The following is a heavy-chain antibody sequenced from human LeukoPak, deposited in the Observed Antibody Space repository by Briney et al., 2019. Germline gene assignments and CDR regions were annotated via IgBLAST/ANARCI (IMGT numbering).Heavy chain of an antibody. V-gene: IGHV1-24*01. CDR1: GYTFTSYY. CDR3: ATDLGEDREQLWLGSDY. D-gene: IGHD5-18*01. J-gene: IGHJ4*02. Sequence: ASVKVSCKASGYTFTSYYMHWVRQAPGKGLEWMGGFDPEDGETIYAQKFQGRVTMTEDTSTDTAYMELSSLRSEDTAVYYCATDLGEDREQLWLGSDYWGQGTLVTVSS. CDR2: FDPEDGET.